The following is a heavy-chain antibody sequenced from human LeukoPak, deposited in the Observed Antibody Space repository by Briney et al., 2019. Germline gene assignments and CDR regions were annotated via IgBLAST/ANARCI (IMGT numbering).Heavy chain of an antibody. CDR3: AWEHNKLWHTGFDY. Sequence: GGSLRLSCAASGFTFSSYEMNWVRQAPGKGLEWVSYISSSDSTIYYADSVKGRFTISRDNAKNSLYLQMNSLRAEDTAVYCCAWEHNKLWHTGFDYWGQGTLVTVSS. V-gene: IGHV3-48*03. CDR1: GFTFSSYE. D-gene: IGHD2-21*01. J-gene: IGHJ4*02. CDR2: ISSSDSTI.